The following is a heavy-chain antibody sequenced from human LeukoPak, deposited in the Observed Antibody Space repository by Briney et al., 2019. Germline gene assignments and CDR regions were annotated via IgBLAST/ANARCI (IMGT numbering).Heavy chain of an antibody. CDR2: INHSGST. V-gene: IGHV4-34*01. J-gene: IGHJ4*02. D-gene: IGHD6-13*01. CDR1: GGSFSGYY. CDR3: ARGPGGYSSSWYPTSRYYFDY. Sequence: SETLSLTCADHGGSFSGYYWSWIRQPPGKGLEWIGEINHSGSTNYNPSLKSRVTISVDTSKNQFSLKLSSVTAADTAVYYCARGPGGYSSSWYPTSRYYFDYWGQGTLVTVSS.